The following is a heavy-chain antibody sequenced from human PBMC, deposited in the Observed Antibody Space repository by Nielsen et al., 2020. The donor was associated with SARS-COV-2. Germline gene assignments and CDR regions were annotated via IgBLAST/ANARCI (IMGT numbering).Heavy chain of an antibody. Sequence: ASVNVSCKASGYTFTTYDCNWVRQAPGQGIEWMGLISGYNGNTNYAQKLQGRVTMTTDTSTSTAYMELRSLRSDVTAVYYCASAHSFGYLEYWGQGTLVTVSS. V-gene: IGHV1-18*01. CDR2: ISGYNGNT. D-gene: IGHD3-16*01. J-gene: IGHJ4*02. CDR3: ASAHSFGYLEY. CDR1: GYTFTTYD.